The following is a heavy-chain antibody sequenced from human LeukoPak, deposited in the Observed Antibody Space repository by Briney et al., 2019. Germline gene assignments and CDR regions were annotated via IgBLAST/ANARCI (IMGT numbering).Heavy chain of an antibody. D-gene: IGHD6-19*01. CDR1: GFTFSSYS. J-gene: IGHJ3*02. CDR2: ISSRSTTI. Sequence: GGPLRLSCAASGFTFSSYSMNWVRQAPGKGLEWVSYISSRSTTIYYADSVKGRFTISRDNAKNSLYLQMNSLRDEDTAVYYCARGDYSSGWYWYAFDIWGQGTMVTVSS. CDR3: ARGDYSSGWYWYAFDI. V-gene: IGHV3-48*02.